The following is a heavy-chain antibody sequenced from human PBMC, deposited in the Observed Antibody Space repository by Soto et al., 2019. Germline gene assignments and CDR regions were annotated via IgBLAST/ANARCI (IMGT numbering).Heavy chain of an antibody. Sequence: EVQVVESGGGLIQPGGSLRLSCAVSGFTVTINYMSWVRQAPGKGLEWVSVIYSGGTIYYADSVKGRFTISRDTSKNTLYLQMNSLGGEDTAVYYCHGYGYWGQGTLVTVSS. D-gene: IGHD5-12*01. CDR3: HGYGY. J-gene: IGHJ4*02. CDR1: GFTVTINY. V-gene: IGHV3-53*01. CDR2: IYSGGTI.